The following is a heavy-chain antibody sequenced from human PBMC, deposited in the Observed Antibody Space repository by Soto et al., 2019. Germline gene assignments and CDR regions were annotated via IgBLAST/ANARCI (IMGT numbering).Heavy chain of an antibody. V-gene: IGHV4-31*03. Sequence: QVQLQESGPGLVKPSQTLSLTCTVSGGSISSGGYYCSWIRQHPGKGLEWIGYIYYSGSTYYNPYLKSRFTISVDTSKNQFSLKLSSVTAADTAVYYCARTYYAILTGYYTDFWGQGTLVTVSS. D-gene: IGHD3-9*01. CDR3: ARTYYAILTGYYTDF. CDR1: GGSISSGGYY. J-gene: IGHJ1*01. CDR2: IYYSGST.